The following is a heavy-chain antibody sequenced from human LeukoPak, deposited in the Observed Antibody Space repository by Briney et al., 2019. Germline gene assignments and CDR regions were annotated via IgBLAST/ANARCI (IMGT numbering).Heavy chain of an antibody. Sequence: ASVTVSCKASGYTCINFGINWVRQAPGRGLEWMGWINPDSGGTKNAQKFQGRVTMTRDTSISTVYMELSRLKFDDTAVYYCTRYRELRWFDYWGQGTPVTVSS. V-gene: IGHV1-2*02. D-gene: IGHD3-16*01. CDR3: TRYRELRWFDY. CDR1: GYTCINFG. J-gene: IGHJ4*02. CDR2: INPDSGGT.